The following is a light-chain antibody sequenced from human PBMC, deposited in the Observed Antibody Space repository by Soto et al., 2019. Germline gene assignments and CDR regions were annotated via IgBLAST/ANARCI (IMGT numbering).Light chain of an antibody. V-gene: IGKV1-5*03. Sequence: DIQLTQSPSTLSASVGDRVTITCRASQSISTYLAWYQQKPGKAPKLLIYKAANLESGVPSRFSGSGSGTEFTLTISSLQPDDFATYYCQHFNDYSGTVGQGTKVDIK. CDR2: KAA. CDR3: QHFNDYSGT. J-gene: IGKJ1*01. CDR1: QSISTY.